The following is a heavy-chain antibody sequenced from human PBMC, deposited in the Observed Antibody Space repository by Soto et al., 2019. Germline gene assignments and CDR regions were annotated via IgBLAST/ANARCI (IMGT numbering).Heavy chain of an antibody. V-gene: IGHV3-11*01. Sequence: QVQMEESGGGLVKPGGSLRLSCAASGFIFRDYYFNWISRAPGKGLEWVSYISGSGSIIYYADSVKGRFTISRDNAKNSVYLQMNSLRDEDTAVYYCARDHDSSGKIHYDYGMDVWGQGTTVTVS. CDR1: GFIFRDYY. J-gene: IGHJ6*02. D-gene: IGHD3-22*01. CDR2: ISGSGSII. CDR3: ARDHDSSGKIHYDYGMDV.